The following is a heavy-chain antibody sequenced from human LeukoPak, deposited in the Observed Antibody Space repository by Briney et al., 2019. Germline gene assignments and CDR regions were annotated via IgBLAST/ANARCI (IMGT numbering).Heavy chain of an antibody. J-gene: IGHJ4*02. CDR1: GGSISGYY. D-gene: IGHD6-19*01. Sequence: SETESLTCTVSGGSISGYYWSCIRQPPGKGLEWIGYIYHSGSTYYNPSLKSRVTISVDRSKNQFSLKLSSVTAADTAVYYCARHNPGGSGWFPDYWGQGTLVTVSS. CDR3: ARHNPGGSGWFPDY. V-gene: IGHV4-59*08. CDR2: IYHSGST.